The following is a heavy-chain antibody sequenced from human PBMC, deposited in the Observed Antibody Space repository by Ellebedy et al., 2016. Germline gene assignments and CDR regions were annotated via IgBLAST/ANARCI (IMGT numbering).Heavy chain of an antibody. CDR1: GFTFSSYA. D-gene: IGHD2-21*02. J-gene: IGHJ4*02. V-gene: IGHV3-30-3*01. CDR2: ISYDGSNK. Sequence: GESLKISCAASGFTFSSYAMHWVRQAPGKGLEWVAVISYDGSNKYYADSVKGRFTISRDNSKNTLYLQMNGLRAEDTAVYYCARGLAYCGGDCHYWGQGTLVTVSS. CDR3: ARGLAYCGGDCHY.